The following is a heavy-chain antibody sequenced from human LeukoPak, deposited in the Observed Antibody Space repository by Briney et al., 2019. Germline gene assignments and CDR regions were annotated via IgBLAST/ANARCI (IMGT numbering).Heavy chain of an antibody. CDR1: GFPSSDFS. Sequence: GGSLRLSCATSGFPSSDFSMSWVRQAPGKGLEWISTTNSGGTSTYCAESVKGRFTISRDNSKNTLYLQMSSLRVEDTAVYYCAKQSYARSLGEGGPGTLVSVSS. J-gene: IGHJ4*02. D-gene: IGHD2-8*01. V-gene: IGHV3-23*01. CDR2: TNSGGTST. CDR3: AKQSYARSLGE.